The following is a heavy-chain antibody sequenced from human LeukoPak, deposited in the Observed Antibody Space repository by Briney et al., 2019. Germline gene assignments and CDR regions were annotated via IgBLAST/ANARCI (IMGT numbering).Heavy chain of an antibody. V-gene: IGHV1-2*06. CDR1: GYTFTGYY. CDR2: INPNSGGT. Sequence: ASVKVSCKASGYTFTGYYMHWVRQAPGQGLEWMGRINPNSGGTNYAQKFQGRATMTRDTSISTAYMELSRLRSDDTAVYYCARGDLYYYDSSGMFDYWGQGTLVTVSS. CDR3: ARGDLYYYDSSGMFDY. J-gene: IGHJ4*02. D-gene: IGHD3-22*01.